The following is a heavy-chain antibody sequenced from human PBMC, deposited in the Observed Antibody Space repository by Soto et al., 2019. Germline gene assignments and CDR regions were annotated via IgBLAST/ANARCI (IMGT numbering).Heavy chain of an antibody. D-gene: IGHD3-3*01. Sequence: QVQLVESGGGVVQPGRSLRLSCAVSGFTFSNYGMHWVRQAPGKGLEWVAVISYDGGNKYYADSVKGRFTISRGNSKNTLYLHMNSLRAEDTAVYYCAQGGALESINPYYFDYWGQGTLVTVSS. J-gene: IGHJ4*02. CDR3: AQGGALESINPYYFDY. CDR2: ISYDGGNK. V-gene: IGHV3-30*18. CDR1: GFTFSNYG.